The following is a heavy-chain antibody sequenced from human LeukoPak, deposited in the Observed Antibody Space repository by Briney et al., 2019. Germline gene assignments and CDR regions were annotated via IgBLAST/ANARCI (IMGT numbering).Heavy chain of an antibody. D-gene: IGHD6-13*01. V-gene: IGHV3-7*01. J-gene: IGHJ4*02. CDR3: VRAGGSSWSDF. CDR2: MNQDGSEN. CDR1: GFTFSSYW. Sequence: PGGSLRLSCAASGFTFSSYWMSWVRQSPGKGLEWVANMNQDGSENHYVDSVKGRFTISRDNAKNSVFVQMNGLRVEDTAVYYCVRAGGSSWSDFWDQGTLVTVSS.